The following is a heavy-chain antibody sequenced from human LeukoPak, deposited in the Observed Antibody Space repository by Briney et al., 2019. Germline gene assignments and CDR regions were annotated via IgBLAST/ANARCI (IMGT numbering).Heavy chain of an antibody. D-gene: IGHD3-22*01. J-gene: IGHJ3*02. CDR3: ARMIGDDAFDI. CDR1: GGSISSSSYY. V-gene: IGHV4-39*01. Sequence: SETLSLTCTVSGGSISSSSYYWGWIRQPPGKGLEWIGSIYYSGSTYYNPSLKSRVTISVDTSKNQFSLKLSSVTAADTAVYYCARMIGDDAFDIWGQGTMVTVSS. CDR2: IYYSGST.